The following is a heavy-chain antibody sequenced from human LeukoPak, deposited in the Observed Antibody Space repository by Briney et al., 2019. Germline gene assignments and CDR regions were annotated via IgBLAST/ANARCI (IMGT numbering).Heavy chain of an antibody. CDR2: IYPGDSGL. D-gene: IGHD1-26*01. CDR3: GMSGDRVPLQDDVFDV. CDR1: GYRFTSYC. V-gene: IGHV5-51*01. J-gene: IGHJ3*01. Sequence: GESMKISCKVSGYRFTSYCIGWVRQMPGKGLEWMGIIYPGDSGLTYSPSFQGQVTISVDKSINTAYLQWSSLQASDTAMYYCGMSGDRVPLQDDVFDVWGQGTMVTVST.